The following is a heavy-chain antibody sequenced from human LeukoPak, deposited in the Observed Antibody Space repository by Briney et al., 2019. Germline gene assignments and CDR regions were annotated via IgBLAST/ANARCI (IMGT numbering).Heavy chain of an antibody. J-gene: IGHJ4*02. Sequence: GGSLRLSCAASGFTFSSYGMSWVRQAPGKGLEWVSAIGGRDGSTYYADSVEGRFTISRDNSKNTLYLQMDSLRAEDTAVYYCARDRAWNYFDYWGQGTLVTVSS. D-gene: IGHD3-3*01. V-gene: IGHV3-23*01. CDR2: IGGRDGST. CDR3: ARDRAWNYFDY. CDR1: GFTFSSYG.